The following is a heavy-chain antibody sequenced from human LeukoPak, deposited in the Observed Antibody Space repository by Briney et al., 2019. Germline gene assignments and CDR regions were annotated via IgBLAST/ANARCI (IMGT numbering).Heavy chain of an antibody. CDR1: GYTFTSYG. V-gene: IGHV1-18*01. J-gene: IGHJ5*02. CDR3: ARDVGYSSSWQYNWFDP. CDR2: ISAYNGNT. D-gene: IGHD6-13*01. Sequence: VASVKVSCTASGYTFTSYGISWVRQAPGQGLEWMGWISAYNGNTNYAQKLQGRVTMTTDTSTSTAYMELRSLRSDDTAVYYCARDVGYSSSWQYNWFDPWGQGTLVTVSS.